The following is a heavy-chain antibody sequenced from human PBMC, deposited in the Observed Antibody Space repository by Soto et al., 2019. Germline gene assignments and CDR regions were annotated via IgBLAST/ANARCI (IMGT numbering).Heavy chain of an antibody. V-gene: IGHV3-43*01. D-gene: IGHD6-6*01. CDR1: GFTFDDYT. CDR3: AKDAQGFSSSLWFDP. CDR2: ISCDGGRT. Sequence: GGSLRLSCAASGFTFDDYTMHWVRQAPGKGLEWVSLISCDGGRTYYADSVKGRFTISRDNSKNSLYLQMNSLRTEDTALYYCAKDAQGFSSSLWFDPWGQGTLVTVSS. J-gene: IGHJ5*02.